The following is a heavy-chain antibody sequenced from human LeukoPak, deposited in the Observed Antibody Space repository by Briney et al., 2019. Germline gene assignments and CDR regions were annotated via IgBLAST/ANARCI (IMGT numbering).Heavy chain of an antibody. J-gene: IGHJ4*02. V-gene: IGHV1-69*04. CDR2: IIPILGIA. Sequence: SVKVSCKASGGTFSSYAISWVRQAPGQGLEWMGRIIPILGIANYAQKFQGRVTITADKSTSTAYMELSSLRSEDTAVYYCAREWRVGYIPRPFCFNYWAREPWSPSPQ. CDR1: GGTFSSYA. CDR3: AREWRVGYIPRPFCFNY. D-gene: IGHD5-24*01.